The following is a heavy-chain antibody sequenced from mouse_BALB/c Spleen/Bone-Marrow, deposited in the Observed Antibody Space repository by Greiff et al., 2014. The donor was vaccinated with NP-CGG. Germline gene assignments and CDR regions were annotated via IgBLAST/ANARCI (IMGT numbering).Heavy chain of an antibody. D-gene: IGHD1-1*01. Sequence: VQLQQSGAEQVKPGASVKLSCKASGYTFTSYWMHWVKQRPGQGLEWIGEINPSNGRTNYNEKFKSKATLTVDKSSSTAYMQLSSLTSEDSAVYYCARRATTVVATDYWGQGTTLTVSS. CDR2: INPSNGRT. CDR1: GYTFTSYW. J-gene: IGHJ2*01. CDR3: ARRATTVVATDY. V-gene: IGHV1S81*02.